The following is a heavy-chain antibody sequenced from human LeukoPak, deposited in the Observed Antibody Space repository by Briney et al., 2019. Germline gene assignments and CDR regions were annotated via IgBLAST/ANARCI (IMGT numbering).Heavy chain of an antibody. CDR3: ARHQSWSGYYPRPLDY. Sequence: SETLSLTCAVYGGSFSDYYWSWIRQPPGKGLEWIGEINHSGGTNYNPSLKSRVTISIDTSKNQFSLKLSSVTAADTAVYYCARHQSWSGYYPRPLDYWGQGTLVTVSS. CDR1: GGSFSDYY. V-gene: IGHV4-34*01. D-gene: IGHD3-3*01. J-gene: IGHJ4*02. CDR2: INHSGGT.